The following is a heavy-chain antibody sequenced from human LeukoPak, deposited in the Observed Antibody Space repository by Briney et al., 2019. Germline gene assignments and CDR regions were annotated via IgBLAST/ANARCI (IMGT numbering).Heavy chain of an antibody. V-gene: IGHV4-34*01. D-gene: IGHD6-19*01. Sequence: SETLSLTCAVYGGSFSGYYWSWIRQPPGKGLEWIGEINHSGSTNYNPSLKSRVTISVDTSKNQFSLKLSSVTAADTAVYYCARVHRRGWVGGWFDPWGQGTLVTVSS. CDR2: INHSGST. CDR1: GGSFSGYY. CDR3: ARVHRRGWVGGWFDP. J-gene: IGHJ5*02.